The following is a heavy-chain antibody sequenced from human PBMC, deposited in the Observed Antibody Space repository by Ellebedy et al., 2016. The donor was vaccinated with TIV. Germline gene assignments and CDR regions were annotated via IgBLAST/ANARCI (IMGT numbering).Heavy chain of an antibody. V-gene: IGHV4-34*01. CDR2: MHHSGST. CDR1: GGSFSGYY. Sequence: MPGGSLRLSCAVYGGSFSGYYWSWIRQPPGKGLEWIGEMHHSGSTNYIPSLKGRVTMSADTSKNQFSLKLNSLTAADTAVYFCARESDSQFYFDYWGQGSLVTVSS. CDR3: ARESDSQFYFDY. J-gene: IGHJ4*02.